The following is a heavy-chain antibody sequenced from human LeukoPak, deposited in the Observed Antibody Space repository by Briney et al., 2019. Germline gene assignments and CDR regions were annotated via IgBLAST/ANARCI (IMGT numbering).Heavy chain of an antibody. CDR2: IDPSGGST. D-gene: IGHD3-10*01. CDR1: GYTFTSFH. CDR3: ARGHSFRGGYVSRWLDP. J-gene: IGHJ5*02. V-gene: IGHV1-46*01. Sequence: ASVQVSCQTSGYTFTSFHMHWVRQAPGQGREWMGMIDPSGGSTTYAQNFQGRVTMTRDTSTNTFYMELSSLRFDDTAIYFCARGHSFRGGYVSRWLDPWGQGTLVTVSS.